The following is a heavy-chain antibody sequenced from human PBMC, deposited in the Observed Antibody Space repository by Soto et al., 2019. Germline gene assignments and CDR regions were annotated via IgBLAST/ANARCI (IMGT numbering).Heavy chain of an antibody. Sequence: SETLSLTCTVSGGSISSYYWSWIRQPPGKGLEWIGYIYDTGSTNYNPSLKSRVTILDDTSNNQFSLKLTSVTAADTAVYYCARPAYPNNWYHFFYWGQGTLVTVSS. D-gene: IGHD1-1*01. CDR1: GGSISSYY. J-gene: IGHJ4*02. CDR3: ARPAYPNNWYHFFY. V-gene: IGHV4-59*08. CDR2: IYDTGST.